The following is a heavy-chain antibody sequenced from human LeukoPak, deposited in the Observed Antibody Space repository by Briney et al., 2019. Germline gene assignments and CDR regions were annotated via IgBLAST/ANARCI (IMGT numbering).Heavy chain of an antibody. D-gene: IGHD5-18*01. J-gene: IGHJ4*02. V-gene: IGHV4-59*01. CDR1: GGSISSYY. Sequence: SETLSLTCTVSGGSISSYYWSWIRQPPGKGLEWIGYIYYSGSTNYNPSLKSRVTISVDTSKNQFSLKLSSVPAADTAGYYCARSWKHPIHPLCYFDQWGQGTLVTVSS. CDR3: ARSWKHPIHPLCYFDQ. CDR2: IYYSGST.